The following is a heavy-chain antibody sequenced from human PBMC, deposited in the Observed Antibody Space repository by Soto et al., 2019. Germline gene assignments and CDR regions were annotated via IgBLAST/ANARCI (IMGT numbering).Heavy chain of an antibody. Sequence: VQLQESGPGLMKPSETLSLTCTVSGGSISSYYWSWIRQPPGKGLECIGYIYNSGSTNYNPSLKSRVTISIDTSKNQCALKLSSVTAADTAVYYGARGSTGYSSSWYMYWCQGTLVTVSS. V-gene: IGHV4-4*09. CDR2: IYNSGST. J-gene: IGHJ4*02. CDR1: GGSISSYY. CDR3: ARGSTGYSSSWYMY. D-gene: IGHD6-13*01.